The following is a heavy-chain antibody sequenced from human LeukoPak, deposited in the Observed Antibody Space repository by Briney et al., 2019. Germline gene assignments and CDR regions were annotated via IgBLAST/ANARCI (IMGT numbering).Heavy chain of an antibody. J-gene: IGHJ4*02. CDR1: GFTFSSYG. V-gene: IGHV3-30*02. D-gene: IGHD6-19*01. CDR3: AKDRRSYSSGWYFDY. Sequence: PGGSLRLSCAASGFTFSSYGMHWVRQAPGKGLEWVAFIRYDGSNKYYADSVKGQFTISRDNSKNTLYLQMNSLRAEDTAVYYCAKDRRSYSSGWYFDYWGQGTLVTVSS. CDR2: IRYDGSNK.